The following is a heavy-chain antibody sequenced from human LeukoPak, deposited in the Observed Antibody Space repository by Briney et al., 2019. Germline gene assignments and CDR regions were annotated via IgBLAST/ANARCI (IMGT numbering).Heavy chain of an antibody. D-gene: IGHD3-22*01. CDR3: ARARVAYYYDSSGCFDY. CDR1: GGSFSGYY. V-gene: IGHV4-34*01. Sequence: SETLSLTCAVYGGSFSGYYWSWIRQPPGKGLEWIGEINHSGSTNYNPSLKSRVTISVDTSKNQFSLKLSSVTAADTAVYYCARARVAYYYDSSGCFDYWGKGTLVTVSS. J-gene: IGHJ4*02. CDR2: INHSGST.